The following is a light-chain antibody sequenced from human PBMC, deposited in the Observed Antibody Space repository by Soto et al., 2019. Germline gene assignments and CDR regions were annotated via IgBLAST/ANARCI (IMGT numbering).Light chain of an antibody. CDR2: EVN. Sequence: QSAPIQPASVSGSPGQPITISGTGSSSDVGLYHLVSWYRQYPGEAPKLLLYEVNKWPSEISHRFSGSKSGNTASLTISGLQAEDEAAYYCCSFSGSRTWVFGGGPKLTVL. V-gene: IGLV2-23*02. J-gene: IGLJ3*02. CDR1: SSDVGLYHL. CDR3: CSFSGSRTWV.